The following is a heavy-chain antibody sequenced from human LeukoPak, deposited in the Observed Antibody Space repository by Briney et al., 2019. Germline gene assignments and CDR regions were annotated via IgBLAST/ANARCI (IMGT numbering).Heavy chain of an antibody. J-gene: IGHJ4*02. Sequence: HPGGSLRLSCAASGFTFSNYGMHWVRQAPGKGLEWVAVISYDGSNNYYADSVKGRFTISRDNPRNTLYLQMNSLRGEDTAVYYCAKGVDIVVVRAAVDYWGQGTLVTVSS. CDR2: ISYDGSNN. V-gene: IGHV3-30*18. CDR1: GFTFSNYG. D-gene: IGHD2-2*03. CDR3: AKGVDIVVVRAAVDY.